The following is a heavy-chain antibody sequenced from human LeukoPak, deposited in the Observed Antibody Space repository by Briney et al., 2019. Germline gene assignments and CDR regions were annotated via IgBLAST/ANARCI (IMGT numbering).Heavy chain of an antibody. Sequence: PGGSLRLSCAASRITFSSYWMHWVRQAPGKGLVWVSRINSDGSRTSYADSVKGRFTISRDNAKNTLYLQMSSLRVEDTAVYYCARVDCDDTGCYDRHFDYWGQGTLVTVSS. CDR2: INSDGSRT. CDR3: ARVDCDDTGCYDRHFDY. V-gene: IGHV3-74*01. J-gene: IGHJ4*02. CDR1: RITFSSYW. D-gene: IGHD2-15*01.